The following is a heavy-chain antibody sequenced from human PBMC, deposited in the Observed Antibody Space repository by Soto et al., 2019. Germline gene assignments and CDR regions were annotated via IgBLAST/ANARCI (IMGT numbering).Heavy chain of an antibody. V-gene: IGHV3-74*03. J-gene: IGHJ4*02. CDR3: TRVGYGSGKDFDY. CDR2: INTDESST. Sequence: EVQLVESGGGLVQTGGSLRLSCAASGFTFTNYWMHWVRQAPGKGLVWVSRINTDESSTEYADSAKGRFTISRDNAKNPLYLQMTSLGADETAVYYCTRVGYGSGKDFDYWGQGTLVTVSS. CDR1: GFTFTNYW. D-gene: IGHD3-10*01.